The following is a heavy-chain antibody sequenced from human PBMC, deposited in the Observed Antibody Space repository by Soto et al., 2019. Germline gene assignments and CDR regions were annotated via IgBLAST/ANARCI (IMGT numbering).Heavy chain of an antibody. CDR2: ISAFNGNT. Sequence: ASVKVSCKASGGTFSSYAISWVRQAPGQGLEWMGWISAFNGNTNYAQKLQGRVTMTTDTSTSTAYMELRSLRSDDTAVYYCARGRFVGGWFDPWGQGTLVTVSS. V-gene: IGHV1-18*01. J-gene: IGHJ5*02. CDR3: ARGRFVGGWFDP. CDR1: GGTFSSYA. D-gene: IGHD3-3*01.